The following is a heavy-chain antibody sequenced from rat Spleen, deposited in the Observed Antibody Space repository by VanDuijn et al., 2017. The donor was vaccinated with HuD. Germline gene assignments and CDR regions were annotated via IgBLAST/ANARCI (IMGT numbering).Heavy chain of an antibody. CDR1: GFTFSNYG. J-gene: IGHJ2*01. V-gene: IGHV5-29*01. CDR3: VRQWDY. CDR2: ISYDGSSI. Sequence: EVQLVESGGDLVQPGRSLKLSCVASGFTFSNYGMAWVRQAPTKGLEWVAIISYDGSSIYYRDSVKGQFTISRDNAKSNLHLQMDSLRSEDTATYYCVRQWDYWGQGVMVTVSS.